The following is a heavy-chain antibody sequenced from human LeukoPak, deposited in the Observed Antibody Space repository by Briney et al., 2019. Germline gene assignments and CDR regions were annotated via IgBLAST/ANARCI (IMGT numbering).Heavy chain of an antibody. V-gene: IGHV3-21*01. Sequence: GGSLRLSCAASGFTFSSYAMTWVRQAPGKGLEWVSSISRSSSYIYYADSVKGRFTNSRDNAKNSLYLQMNSLRAEDTAVYYCARVEESASFDPWGQGTLVTVSS. CDR2: ISRSSSYI. J-gene: IGHJ5*02. CDR1: GFTFSSYA. CDR3: ARVEESASFDP. D-gene: IGHD3-3*01.